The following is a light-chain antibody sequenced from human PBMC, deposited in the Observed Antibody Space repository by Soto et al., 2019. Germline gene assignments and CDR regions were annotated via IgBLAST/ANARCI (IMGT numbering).Light chain of an antibody. J-gene: IGKJ2*01. V-gene: IGKV1-5*03. CDR1: QSINTW. Sequence: DIQMTQSPSTLSASVGDRVTITCRASQSINTWLAWYQQKPGQAPKVLIFKASSLQSGVPSRFSGSGSGTEFTLTITSLQPDDFATYYCQQYSGYPYTLGQGTKLEIK. CDR3: QQYSGYPYT. CDR2: KAS.